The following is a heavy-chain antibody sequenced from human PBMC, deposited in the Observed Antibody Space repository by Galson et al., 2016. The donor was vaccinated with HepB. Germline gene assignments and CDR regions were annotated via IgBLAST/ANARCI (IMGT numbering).Heavy chain of an antibody. J-gene: IGHJ3*02. CDR3: ASYLVQSWAGSDAFDT. V-gene: IGHV4-61*08. Sequence: SETLSLTCTVSDDSVNSGAYYWTWIRQPPGKGLEWIGHIYYSGSTNYNPSPKSRVTISADTPKNQFSLRLTSVTAADTAVYYCASYLVQSWAGSDAFDTWGQGTLVTVSS. CDR1: DDSVNSGAYY. D-gene: IGHD2-8*02. CDR2: IYYSGST.